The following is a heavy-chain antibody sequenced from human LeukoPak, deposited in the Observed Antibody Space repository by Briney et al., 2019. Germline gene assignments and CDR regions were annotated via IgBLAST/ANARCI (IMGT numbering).Heavy chain of an antibody. CDR3: ARVMTVLRYGSSGYTDVFDY. V-gene: IGHV4-30-4*01. J-gene: IGHJ4*02. D-gene: IGHD3-22*01. CDR1: GGSISSGDYY. CDR2: IYYSGST. Sequence: SETLSLTCTVSGGSISSGDYYWSWIRQPPGKGLEWIGYIYYSGSTYYNPSLKSRVTISVDTSKNQFSLKLSSVTAADTAVYYCARVMTVLRYGSSGYTDVFDYWGQGTLVTVSS.